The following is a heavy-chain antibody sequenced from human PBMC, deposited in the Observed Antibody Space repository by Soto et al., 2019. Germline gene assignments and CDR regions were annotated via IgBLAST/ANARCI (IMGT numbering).Heavy chain of an antibody. D-gene: IGHD1-26*01. CDR1: GFTFSSYA. V-gene: IGHV3-23*01. CDR2: ISGSGGST. J-gene: IGHJ4*02. Sequence: LRLSCAASGFTFSSYAMSWVRQAPGKGLEWVSAISGSGGSTYYADSVKGRFTISRDDSRNTLYLQMNSLRAEDTAVYYCAKGQNSGTYRFYFDYWGQGALVTVSS. CDR3: AKGQNSGTYRFYFDY.